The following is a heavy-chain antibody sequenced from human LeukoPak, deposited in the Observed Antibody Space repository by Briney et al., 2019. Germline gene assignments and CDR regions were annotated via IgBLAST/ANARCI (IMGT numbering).Heavy chain of an antibody. CDR3: ARVGSSTGFDY. Sequence: ASVKVSCKASGYTFTSYDINWVRQATGRGLEWMGWMNPNSGNTGYAQKFQGRVTITRNTSISTAYMELSSLRSEDTAVYYCARVGSSTGFDYWGQGTLVTVSS. V-gene: IGHV1-8*03. CDR2: MNPNSGNT. D-gene: IGHD6-6*01. J-gene: IGHJ4*02. CDR1: GYTFTSYD.